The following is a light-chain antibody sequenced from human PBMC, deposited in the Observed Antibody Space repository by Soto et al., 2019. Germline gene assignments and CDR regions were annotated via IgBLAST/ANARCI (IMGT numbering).Light chain of an antibody. V-gene: IGLV2-8*01. CDR2: DVT. J-gene: IGLJ1*01. CDR3: SSYADTNTYV. Sequence: QSVLTQPPSASGSPGQSVTISCTGTSSDVGGYNYVSWYQQHPGKAPKLMIYDVTKRPSGVPDRFSGSKSGNTASLTVSGLQAEDEADYYCSSYADTNTYVFGTGTKLTVL. CDR1: SSDVGGYNY.